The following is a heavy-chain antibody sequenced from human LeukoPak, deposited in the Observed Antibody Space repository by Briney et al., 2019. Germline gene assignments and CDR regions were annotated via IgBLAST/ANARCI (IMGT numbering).Heavy chain of an antibody. CDR3: AKGVVDCSSTSCYILSYYYGMDV. V-gene: IGHV3-30*18. CDR1: GFTFSSYG. Sequence: PGGSLRLSCAASGFTFSSYGMHWVRQAPGKGLEWVAVISYDGSNKYYADSVKGRFTISRDNSKNTLYLQMNSLRAEDTAVYYCAKGVVDCSSTSCYILSYYYGMDVWGKGTTVTVSS. J-gene: IGHJ6*04. D-gene: IGHD2-2*01. CDR2: ISYDGSNK.